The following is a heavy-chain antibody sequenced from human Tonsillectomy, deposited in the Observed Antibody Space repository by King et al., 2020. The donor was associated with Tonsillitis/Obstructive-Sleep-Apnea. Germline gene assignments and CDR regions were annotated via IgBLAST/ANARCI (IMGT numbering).Heavy chain of an antibody. D-gene: IGHD3-22*01. CDR3: AGEVLITTGAYFQH. CDR1: GGSFSGYY. Sequence: VQLQQWGAGLLKPSETLSLTCAVYGGSFSGYYWSWIRQPPGKGMEWIGEINHSGSTNYNPSLKSRVTISVDTAKNQFSLKLNSVTAADTAVYYCAGEVLITTGAYFQHWGQGPLLPVSS. CDR2: INHSGST. V-gene: IGHV4-34*01. J-gene: IGHJ1*01.